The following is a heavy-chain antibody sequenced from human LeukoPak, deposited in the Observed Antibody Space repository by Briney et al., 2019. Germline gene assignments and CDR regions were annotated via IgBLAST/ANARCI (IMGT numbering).Heavy chain of an antibody. Sequence: SETLSLTCTVSGGSISSSSYYWGWIRQPPGKGLEWIGSIYYSGSTYYNPSLKSRVTISVDTSKNQFSLKLSSVTAADTAVYYCARGGSYFSRWGQGTLVTVPS. CDR3: ARGGSYFSR. V-gene: IGHV4-39*01. D-gene: IGHD2/OR15-2a*01. CDR1: GGSISSSSYY. J-gene: IGHJ4*02. CDR2: IYYSGST.